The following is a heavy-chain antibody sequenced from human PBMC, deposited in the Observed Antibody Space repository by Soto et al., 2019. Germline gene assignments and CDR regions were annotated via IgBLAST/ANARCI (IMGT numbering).Heavy chain of an antibody. J-gene: IGHJ6*02. CDR2: IYQSGST. CDR1: GGSISSGGYS. D-gene: IGHD4-4*01. V-gene: IGHV4-30-2*01. Sequence: SSETLSLTCAVSGGSISSGGYSWSWIRQPPGKGLEWIGYIYQSGSTYYNPSLESRVTISVDRSRNQFSLKLSSVTAADTAVYFCATQSYSNSGAYYYYAMDVWGQGTTVTVSS. CDR3: ATQSYSNSGAYYYYAMDV.